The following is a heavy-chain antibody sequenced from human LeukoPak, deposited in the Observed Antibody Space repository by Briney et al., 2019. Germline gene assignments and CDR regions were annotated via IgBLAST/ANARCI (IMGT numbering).Heavy chain of an antibody. CDR3: ARTYDSSGYYYYYYMDV. J-gene: IGHJ6*03. D-gene: IGHD3-22*01. CDR1: GFTFSSYW. CDR2: ISYDGSNK. V-gene: IGHV3-30*03. Sequence: GGSLRLSCAASGFTFSSYWMSWVRQAPGKGLEWVAVISYDGSNKYYADSVKGRFTISRDNSKNTLYLQMNSLRAEDTAVYYCARTYDSSGYYYYYYMDVWGKGTTVTVSS.